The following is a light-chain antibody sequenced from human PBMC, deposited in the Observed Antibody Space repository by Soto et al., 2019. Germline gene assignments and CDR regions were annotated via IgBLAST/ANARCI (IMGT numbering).Light chain of an antibody. Sequence: QSVLTQPPSASGSPGHSVTISCTGTGSDVDSYNYVSWYQQHPGKAPKLIIYEVSKRPSGVPDRFSGSKSGNTASLTVSGLQAEDEADYYCTSYAGRNNLVFGGGTKLTVL. V-gene: IGLV2-8*01. CDR3: TSYAGRNNLV. CDR2: EVS. CDR1: GSDVDSYNY. J-gene: IGLJ2*01.